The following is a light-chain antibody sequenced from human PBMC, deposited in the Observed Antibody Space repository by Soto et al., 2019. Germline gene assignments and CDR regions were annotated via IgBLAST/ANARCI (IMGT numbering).Light chain of an antibody. J-gene: IGLJ2*01. CDR1: SSDVGGYNY. V-gene: IGLV2-14*01. CDR2: EVS. CDR3: SSYTSSSTLV. Sequence: QSALTQPASVSGSPGQSITISCTGTSSDVGGYNYVSWYQQHPGKAPKLMISEVSNRPSGVSNRFSGSKSGNTASLTISGLQAEDEADYYCSSYTSSSTLVFGGGTKFTVL.